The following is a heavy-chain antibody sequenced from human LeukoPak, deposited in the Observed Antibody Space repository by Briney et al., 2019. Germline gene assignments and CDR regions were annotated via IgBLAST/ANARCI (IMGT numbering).Heavy chain of an antibody. Sequence: PSETLSLTCTVSGGSISGFYWSWIRQPAGKGLEWIGRIYTSGGTNYNPSLESRVTMSLDTSKNQFSLRLSSVTAADTAVYYCATDGATTSLAYWGQGTLVTVSS. CDR2: IYTSGGT. CDR1: GGSISGFY. J-gene: IGHJ4*02. CDR3: ATDGATTSLAY. D-gene: IGHD1-26*01. V-gene: IGHV4-4*07.